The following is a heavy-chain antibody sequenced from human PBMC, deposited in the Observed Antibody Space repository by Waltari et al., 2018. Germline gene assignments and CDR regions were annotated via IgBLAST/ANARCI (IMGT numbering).Heavy chain of an antibody. CDR1: GGSFSGYY. CDR2: INQSESP. Sequence: QVQLQQWGAGLLKPSETLSLTCAVYGGSFSGYYWSWLPQPPGKGLGWIGEINQSESPNENPSLKSRVTISVDTSKNQFALKLSAVTAADTAVYYCARVGNYYDSSGLKNRVVYFDYWGQGTLVTVSS. V-gene: IGHV4-34*01. D-gene: IGHD3-22*01. J-gene: IGHJ4*02. CDR3: ARVGNYYDSSGLKNRVVYFDY.